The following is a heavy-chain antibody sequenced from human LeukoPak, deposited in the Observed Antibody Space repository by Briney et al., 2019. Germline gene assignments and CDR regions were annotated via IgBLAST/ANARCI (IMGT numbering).Heavy chain of an antibody. J-gene: IGHJ5*02. Sequence: GASVKVSCKASGYTFTGYYMHWVRQAPGQGLEWMGWINPNSGGTNYAQKFQGRVTMTRDTSISTAYMELSRLRSDDTAVYYCATMGRASCYSCWFDPWGQGTLVTVSS. D-gene: IGHD2-15*01. CDR2: INPNSGGT. V-gene: IGHV1-2*02. CDR1: GYTFTGYY. CDR3: ATMGRASCYSCWFDP.